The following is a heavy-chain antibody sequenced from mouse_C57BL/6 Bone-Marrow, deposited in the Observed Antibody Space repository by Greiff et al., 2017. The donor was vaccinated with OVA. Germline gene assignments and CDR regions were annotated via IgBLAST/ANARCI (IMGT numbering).Heavy chain of an antibody. CDR3: TRSDYGSSPSYWYFDV. CDR1: GYTFTDYE. J-gene: IGHJ1*03. Sequence: VQLQQSGAELVRPGASVTLSCKASGYTFTDYEMHWVKQTPVHGLEWIGAIDPETGGTAYTQKFKGKAILTADKSSSTAYMELRSLTSEDSAVYYCTRSDYGSSPSYWYFDVWGTGTTVTVSS. CDR2: IDPETGGT. V-gene: IGHV1-15*01. D-gene: IGHD1-1*01.